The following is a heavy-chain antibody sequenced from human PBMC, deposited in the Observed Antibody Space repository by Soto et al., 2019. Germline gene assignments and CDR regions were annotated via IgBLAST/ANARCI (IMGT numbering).Heavy chain of an antibody. Sequence: EVQLVESEGGLVQRGGSLRLSCAASGFTFNYYWMHWVRQAPGQGLVWVSHIHSYGSTTTYADSVKGRFTISRDNAKNTLYLQMNSLRDEDTAVYYCIRGDKGGFDLWVKGTTVTVSS. CDR3: IRGDKGGFDL. CDR2: IHSYGSTT. J-gene: IGHJ3*01. CDR1: GFTFNYYW. D-gene: IGHD2-21*02. V-gene: IGHV3-74*01.